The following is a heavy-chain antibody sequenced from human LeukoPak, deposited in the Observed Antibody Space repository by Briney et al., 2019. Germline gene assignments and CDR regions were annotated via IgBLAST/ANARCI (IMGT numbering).Heavy chain of an antibody. CDR1: GFTSSSYG. CDR3: AKDDARSGSFYFDY. V-gene: IGHV3-30*18. J-gene: IGHJ4*02. D-gene: IGHD3-10*01. Sequence: GGSLRLSCAASGFTSSSYGMHWVRQAPGKGLEWVAVISDDGSNKYYADSVKGRSTISRDNSKNTLYLQMNSLRAEDTAIYYCAKDDARSGSFYFDYWGQGTLVTVSS. CDR2: ISDDGSNK.